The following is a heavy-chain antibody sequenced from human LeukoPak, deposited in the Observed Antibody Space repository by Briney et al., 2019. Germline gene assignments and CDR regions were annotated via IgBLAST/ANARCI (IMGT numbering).Heavy chain of an antibody. J-gene: IGHJ4*02. CDR3: AKDFGGLRYFDWLLGD. Sequence: GGSLRLSCAASGFTFSSYAMSWVRQAPGKGLEWVSAISGSGGSTYYADSVKGRFTISRDNSKNTLYLQMNSLRAEDTAVYYCAKDFGGLRYFDWLLGDWGQGTLVTVSS. D-gene: IGHD3-9*01. V-gene: IGHV3-23*01. CDR1: GFTFSSYA. CDR2: ISGSGGST.